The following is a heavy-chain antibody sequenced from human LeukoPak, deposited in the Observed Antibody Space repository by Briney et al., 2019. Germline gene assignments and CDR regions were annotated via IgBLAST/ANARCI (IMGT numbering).Heavy chain of an antibody. J-gene: IGHJ6*03. CDR2: INPSGGST. Sequence: GASVKVSCKASGYTFTSYYMHWVRQAPGQGLEWMGIINPSGGSTSYAQKFQGRVTMTRDMSTSTVYMELSSLRSEDTAVYYCARDSGSSWYYYYYYMDVWGKGTTVTVSS. CDR1: GYTFTSYY. D-gene: IGHD6-13*01. CDR3: ARDSGSSWYYYYYYMDV. V-gene: IGHV1-46*01.